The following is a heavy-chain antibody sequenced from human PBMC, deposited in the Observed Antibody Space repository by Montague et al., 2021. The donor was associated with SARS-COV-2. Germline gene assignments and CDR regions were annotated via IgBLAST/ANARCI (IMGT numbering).Heavy chain of an antibody. CDR3: ARHPKGSIQSYDLDV. J-gene: IGHJ6*02. D-gene: IGHD1-26*01. Sequence: SETLSLTCTVSGGSISSYYWSWIRQPPGKGLEWIGYIYYSGSTNXNPSLKSRVTISVDTSKNQFSLTLSSVTAADTAVYYCARHPKGSIQSYDLDVWGQGTTVTVSS. CDR1: GGSISSYY. V-gene: IGHV4-59*08. CDR2: IYYSGST.